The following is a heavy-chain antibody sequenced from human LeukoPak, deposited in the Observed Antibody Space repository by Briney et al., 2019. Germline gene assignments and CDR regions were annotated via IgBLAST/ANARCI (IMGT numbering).Heavy chain of an antibody. Sequence: GGPLRPSCAASGFTFNDYWMTWVRQAPGKGLEWVANIKQDGSEKYYVDSVKGRFTISRDNAKNSLYLQMNSLRAEDTAVYYCARGGATTFGLWGNAFDIWGQGTMVTVSS. J-gene: IGHJ3*02. CDR3: ARGGATTFGLWGNAFDI. V-gene: IGHV3-7*01. CDR1: GFTFNDYW. CDR2: IKQDGSEK. D-gene: IGHD3-3*01.